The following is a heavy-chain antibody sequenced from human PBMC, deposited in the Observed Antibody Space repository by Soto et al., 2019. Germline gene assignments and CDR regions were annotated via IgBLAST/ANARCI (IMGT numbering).Heavy chain of an antibody. CDR3: ARDGSSRGFWFGPDY. CDR2: ISDDGTNK. J-gene: IGHJ4*02. V-gene: IGHV3-30-3*01. Sequence: RRLSCAASVFTFSGYAMHCVRQAPGKGLQWVAVISDDGTNKHYADSVRGRFTISRDNSKNTLYLQMDSLRPEDTAFYYCARDGSSRGFWFGPDYWGPGTQVTVSS. D-gene: IGHD3-10*01. CDR1: VFTFSGYA.